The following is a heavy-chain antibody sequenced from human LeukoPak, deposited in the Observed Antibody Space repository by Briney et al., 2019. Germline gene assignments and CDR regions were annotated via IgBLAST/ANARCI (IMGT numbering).Heavy chain of an antibody. D-gene: IGHD3-9*01. Sequence: GGSLRLSCAASGFTFSSYEMNWVRQAPGKGLEWVSYISSSGSTIYYADSVKGRFTISRDNAKNSLYLQMNSLRAEDTAVYYCARGDYDILSDYYYMDVWGKGTTVTISS. J-gene: IGHJ6*03. V-gene: IGHV3-48*03. CDR2: ISSSGSTI. CDR1: GFTFSSYE. CDR3: ARGDYDILSDYYYMDV.